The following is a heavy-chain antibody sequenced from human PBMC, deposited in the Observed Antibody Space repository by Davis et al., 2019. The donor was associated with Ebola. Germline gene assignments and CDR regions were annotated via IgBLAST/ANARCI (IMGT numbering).Heavy chain of an antibody. V-gene: IGHV3-15*07. J-gene: IGHJ4*02. Sequence: GGSLRLSCAASGFTFSNAWMNWVRQAPGKALEWVGRIKSKTDGGTTDYAAPVKGRFNISRDDSKNTLYLQMNSLKTEDTAVYYCTTGGIVGADFDYWGQGTLVTVSS. CDR2: IKSKTDGGTT. D-gene: IGHD1-26*01. CDR3: TTGGIVGADFDY. CDR1: GFTFSNAW.